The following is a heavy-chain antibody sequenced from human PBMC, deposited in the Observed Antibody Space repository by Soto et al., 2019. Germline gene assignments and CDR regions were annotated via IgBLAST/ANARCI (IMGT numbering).Heavy chain of an antibody. CDR1: GGSISSYY. V-gene: IGHV4-59*01. J-gene: IGHJ6*02. Sequence: PSETLSLTCTVCGGSISSYYWSWIRQPPGKGLEWIGYIYYSGSTNYNPSLKSRVTISVDTSKNQFSLKLSSVTAADTAVYYCARVVRDIVVVPAATYGGYYYYGMDVWGQGTTVTVS. CDR2: IYYSGST. D-gene: IGHD2-2*01. CDR3: ARVVRDIVVVPAATYGGYYYYGMDV.